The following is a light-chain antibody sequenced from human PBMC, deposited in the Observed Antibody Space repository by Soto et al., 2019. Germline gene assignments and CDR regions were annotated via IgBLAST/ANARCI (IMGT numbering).Light chain of an antibody. CDR3: LQRGDGPPLT. V-gene: IGKV3-11*01. Sequence: VLTQSPATLSLSPGERATLPSRARQSVGSSLAWSQHKPGQAHRLLIYEASNRATGSPATFSGSGAGTDFTVTISSLESEEFAVCYCLQRGDGPPLTFGQATEVEIK. CDR1: QSVGSS. J-gene: IGKJ1*01. CDR2: EAS.